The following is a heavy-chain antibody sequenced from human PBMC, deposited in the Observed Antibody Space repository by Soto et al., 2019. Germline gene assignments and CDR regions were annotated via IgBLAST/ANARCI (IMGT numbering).Heavy chain of an antibody. CDR3: AKDGDYDILTGPPRFDY. J-gene: IGHJ4*02. CDR2: ISWNSGSI. D-gene: IGHD3-9*01. CDR1: GFTFDDYA. V-gene: IGHV3-9*01. Sequence: GGSLRLSCAASGFTFDDYAMHWVRQAPGKGLEWVSGISWNSGSIGYADSVKGRFTISRDNAKNSLYLQMNSLRAEDTALYYCAKDGDYDILTGPPRFDYWGQGTLVTVSS.